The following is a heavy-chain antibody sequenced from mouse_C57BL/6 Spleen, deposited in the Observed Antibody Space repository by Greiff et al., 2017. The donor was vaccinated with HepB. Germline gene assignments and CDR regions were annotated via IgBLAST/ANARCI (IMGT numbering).Heavy chain of an antibody. D-gene: IGHD4-1*02. V-gene: IGHV5-6*01. CDR2: ISSGGSYT. J-gene: IGHJ2*01. CDR1: GFTFSSYG. Sequence: EVNVVESGGDLVKPGGSLKLSCAASGFTFSSYGMSWVRQTPDKRLEWVATISSGGSYTYYPDSVKGRFTISRDNAKNTLYLQMSSLKSEDTAMYYCARHPTGTRYFDDWGQGTTLTVSS. CDR3: ARHPTGTRYFDD.